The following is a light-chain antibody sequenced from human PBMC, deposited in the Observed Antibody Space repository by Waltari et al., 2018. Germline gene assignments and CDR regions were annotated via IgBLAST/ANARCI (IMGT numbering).Light chain of an antibody. J-gene: IGKJ1*01. CDR2: DAS. V-gene: IGKV3-11*01. CDR3: QQRSEWPRT. Sequence: EIVLTQSPATLSLSPGERATLSCRASQSIGSYLGWYQQKPGQAPRRLIYDASNRVTGISGRVSGSGSGTDFTLTINNVQPEDFAVYYCQQRSEWPRTFGQGTKVDLK. CDR1: QSIGSY.